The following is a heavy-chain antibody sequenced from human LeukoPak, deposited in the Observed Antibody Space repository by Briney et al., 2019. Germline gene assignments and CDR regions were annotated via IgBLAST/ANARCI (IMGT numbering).Heavy chain of an antibody. J-gene: IGHJ3*01. CDR3: AKTHWLLGALDL. D-gene: IGHD6-19*01. Sequence: GGSLRLSCAASGFTVSSNYMSWVRQAPGKGLEWVSAISGTAETTYYADSVKGRFTISRDNSKNTVYLQINSLRTEDTAKYYCAKTHWLLGALDLWGQGTMVTVS. CDR1: GFTVSSNY. V-gene: IGHV3-23*01. CDR2: ISGTAETT.